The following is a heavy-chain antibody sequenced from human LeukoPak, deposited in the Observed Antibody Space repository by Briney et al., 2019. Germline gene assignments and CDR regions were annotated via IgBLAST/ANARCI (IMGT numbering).Heavy chain of an antibody. CDR3: AGHQHTAMIDY. Sequence: GSLRLSCAASGFTFSSYWMSWVRQPPGKGLEWIGSIYYSGSTYYNPSLKSRVTISVDTSKNQFSLKLISVTAADTAVYYCAGHQHTAMIDYWGQGTLVTVSS. D-gene: IGHD5-18*01. J-gene: IGHJ4*02. CDR2: IYYSGST. V-gene: IGHV4-39*01. CDR1: GFTFSSYW.